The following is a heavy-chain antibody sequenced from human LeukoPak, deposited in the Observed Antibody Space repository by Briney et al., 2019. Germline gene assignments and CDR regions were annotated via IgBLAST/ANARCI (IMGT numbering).Heavy chain of an antibody. Sequence: ASVKVSCKASGYTFTGYYLHWVRQAPGQGFEWMGWIHPNSGDTNYAQEFQGRVTMTRDTSISTAYMELSSLRSDDTAVYYCARLAAVPGWGQGTLVTVSS. CDR3: ARLAAVPG. D-gene: IGHD6-19*01. CDR1: GYTFTGYY. V-gene: IGHV1-2*02. CDR2: IHPNSGDT. J-gene: IGHJ1*01.